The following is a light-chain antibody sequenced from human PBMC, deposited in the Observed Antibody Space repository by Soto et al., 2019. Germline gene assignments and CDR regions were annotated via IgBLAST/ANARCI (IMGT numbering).Light chain of an antibody. CDR1: QGFSHY. J-gene: IGKJ3*01. CDR3: QEYNDVPFT. CDR2: ATS. Sequence: DIQMTQSPSSLSASVGDRVTITCRASQGFSHYLAWYQQKPGKVPMLLIYATSTLQSGVPSRFSGSGSGTDFTLTISSLQPEDVATYYCQEYNDVPFTFGPGTKVDIK. V-gene: IGKV1-27*01.